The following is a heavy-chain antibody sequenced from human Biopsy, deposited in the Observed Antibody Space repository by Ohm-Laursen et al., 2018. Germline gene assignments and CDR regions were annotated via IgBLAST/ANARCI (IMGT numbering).Heavy chain of an antibody. J-gene: IGHJ5*01. V-gene: IGHV3-74*01. Sequence: SLRLSCAAPGFTFNNYWMHWARQAPGKGLVWVSRSNTDGSHTNYADSVKGRFTTSTDNAKNTLYLYMSSLTVEDTAVYFCARDASQGFDSWGQGTLVTVSS. CDR1: GFTFNNYW. CDR2: SNTDGSHT. CDR3: ARDASQGFDS.